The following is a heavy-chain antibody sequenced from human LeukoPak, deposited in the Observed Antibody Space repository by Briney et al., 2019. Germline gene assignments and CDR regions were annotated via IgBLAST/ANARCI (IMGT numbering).Heavy chain of an antibody. J-gene: IGHJ4*02. CDR3: ARDPGSGWYRVFDY. V-gene: IGHV3-33*01. Sequence: GGSLRLSCAASGFTFSSYGMHWVRRAPGKGLEWVAVIWYDGSNEYYADSVKGRFTISRDNSRNTLFLQMNSLRAEDTAVYYCARDPGSGWYRVFDYWGQGTLVTVSS. CDR1: GFTFSSYG. CDR2: IWYDGSNE. D-gene: IGHD6-19*01.